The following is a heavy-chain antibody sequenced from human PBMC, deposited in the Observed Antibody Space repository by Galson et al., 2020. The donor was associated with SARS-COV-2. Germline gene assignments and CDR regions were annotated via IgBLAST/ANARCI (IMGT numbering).Heavy chain of an antibody. CDR1: DGSISSSGYY. CDR2: ISYSGSA. CDR3: ARRRGSGWYEVDY. J-gene: IGHJ4*02. D-gene: IGHD6-19*01. Sequence: ASETLSLTCNVFDGSISSSGYYWGWIRQPPGKGLEWVGSISYSGSAYYNPSLKSRVTISLDTSKNLFSLRLTSVTAADTAVYYCARRRGSGWYEVDYWGQGTLVTVSS. V-gene: IGHV4-39*01.